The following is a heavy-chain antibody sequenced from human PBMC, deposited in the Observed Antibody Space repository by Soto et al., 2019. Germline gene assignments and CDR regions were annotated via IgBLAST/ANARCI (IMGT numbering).Heavy chain of an antibody. V-gene: IGHV5-51*01. Sequence: GESLKISCKGSGYSFNSYWIGWVRQMPGKGLEWMGIIYPGDSDTRYSPSFQGQVTISADKSISAAYLQWSSLKDPDTAMYYCAGLSGYSNPTGVRRRGYYYYGMDVWGQGTTVTVSS. CDR1: GYSFNSYW. CDR2: IYPGDSDT. D-gene: IGHD4-4*01. J-gene: IGHJ6*02. CDR3: AGLSGYSNPTGVRRRGYYYYGMDV.